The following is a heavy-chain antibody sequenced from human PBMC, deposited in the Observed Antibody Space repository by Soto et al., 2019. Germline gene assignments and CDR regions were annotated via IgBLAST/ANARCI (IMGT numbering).Heavy chain of an antibody. Sequence: SVKVSCEASGYMLTAFYIHWVRQAPGQGLEWVAWIDPNTGGTSSAQRFQGRVAVTRDTSIRTAYIELTTLRFDDTAVYYCAREYGGPDSSGYAFDTRGQGTLVTVSS. CDR3: AREYGGPDSSGYAFDT. V-gene: IGHV1-2*02. CDR2: IDPNTGGT. D-gene: IGHD3-22*01. J-gene: IGHJ3*02. CDR1: GYMLTAFY.